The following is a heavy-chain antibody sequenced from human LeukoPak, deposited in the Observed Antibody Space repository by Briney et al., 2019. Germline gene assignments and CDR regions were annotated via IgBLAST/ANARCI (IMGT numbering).Heavy chain of an antibody. CDR1: GFTVSNNY. CDR3: AKGGFRFVDS. J-gene: IGHJ5*01. CDR2: IYGGGGT. Sequence: GGSLRLSCTASGFTVSNNYMSWVRQTPKKGLEWVSVIYGGGGTNYADSVKGRFTISRDISKNTLYLEMSSLRPEDTAVYYCAKGGFRFVDSWGQGTLVTVSS. V-gene: IGHV3-66*02.